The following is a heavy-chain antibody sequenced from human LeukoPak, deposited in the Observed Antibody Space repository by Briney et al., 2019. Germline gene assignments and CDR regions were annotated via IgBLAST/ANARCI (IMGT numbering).Heavy chain of an antibody. D-gene: IGHD6-13*01. Sequence: GGSLRLSCAASGFTFSSYEMNWVRQAPGKGLEWVSYISSSGSTIYYADSVKGRFTISRDNAKKSLHLQMNILIAEETPFYYCAMDPVPAASPVDYWGQGTLVTVSS. CDR3: AMDPVPAASPVDY. V-gene: IGHV3-48*03. CDR1: GFTFSSYE. J-gene: IGHJ4*02. CDR2: ISSSGSTI.